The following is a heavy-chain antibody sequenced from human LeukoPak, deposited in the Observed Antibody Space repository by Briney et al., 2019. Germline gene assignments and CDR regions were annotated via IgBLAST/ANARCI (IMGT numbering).Heavy chain of an antibody. CDR2: ISYDGSDK. CDR1: GFTFSSYA. J-gene: IGHJ6*03. D-gene: IGHD3-10*01. Sequence: GGSLRLSCAASGFTFSSYALHWVRQAPGKGLEWVAIISYDGSDKYYADSVKGRFTVSRDNSKNILYLQMNSLRAEDTAVYYCARSQDGSGSYFYYFYIDVWGKGTTV. CDR3: ARSQDGSGSYFYYFYIDV. V-gene: IGHV3-30*14.